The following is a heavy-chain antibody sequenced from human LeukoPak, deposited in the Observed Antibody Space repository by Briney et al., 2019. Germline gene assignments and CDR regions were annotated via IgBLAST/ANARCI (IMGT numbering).Heavy chain of an antibody. J-gene: IGHJ3*02. CDR1: GYTFTSYD. V-gene: IGHV1-8*01. Sequence: ASVKVSCKASGYTFTSYDINWVRQATGQGLEWMGWMNPNSGNTGYAQKFQGRVTMTRNTSIGTAYMELSSLRSEDTAVYYCARGLMRTYYDFWSGGDAFDIWGQGTMVTVSS. CDR2: MNPNSGNT. D-gene: IGHD3-3*01. CDR3: ARGLMRTYYDFWSGGDAFDI.